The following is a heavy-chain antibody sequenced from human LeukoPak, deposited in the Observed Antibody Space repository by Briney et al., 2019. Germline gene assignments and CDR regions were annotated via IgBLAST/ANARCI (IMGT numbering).Heavy chain of an antibody. Sequence: GASVKVSCKASGYTFTSYGISWVRQAPGQGLEWMGWIGAYNGNTNYAQKLQGRVTMTTDTSTSTAYMELRSLRSDDTAVYYCARDHRLQLENWFDPWGQGTLVTVSS. CDR1: GYTFTSYG. D-gene: IGHD1-1*01. V-gene: IGHV1-18*01. J-gene: IGHJ5*02. CDR3: ARDHRLQLENWFDP. CDR2: IGAYNGNT.